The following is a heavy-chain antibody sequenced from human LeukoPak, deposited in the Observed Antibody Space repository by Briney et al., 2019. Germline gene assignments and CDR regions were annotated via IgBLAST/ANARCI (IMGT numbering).Heavy chain of an antibody. CDR3: ARRAAFCGGDCYPD. D-gene: IGHD2-21*02. V-gene: IGHV4-39*01. CDR1: GGSISSSSYY. CDR2: IYYTGST. Sequence: TSETLSLTCTVSGGSISSSSYYWGWIRRPPGKGLEWIGSIYYTGSTYYNPSLKSRATMSVDTSNNQFSLKLTSVTAADTAVYYCARRAAFCGGDCYPDWGQGTLVTVSS. J-gene: IGHJ4*02.